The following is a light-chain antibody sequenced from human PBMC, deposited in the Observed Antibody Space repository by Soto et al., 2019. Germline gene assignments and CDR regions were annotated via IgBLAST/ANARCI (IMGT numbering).Light chain of an antibody. CDR3: SSYTSSSTLGV. J-gene: IGLJ1*01. CDR1: SSDVGGYNY. V-gene: IGLV2-14*01. CDR2: DVS. Sequence: SALPQPASVNGSPGQSITISCTGTSSDVGGYNYVSWYQQHPGKAPKLMIYDVSNRPSGVSNRFSGSKSGNTASLTISGLQAEDEADYYCSSYTSSSTLGVFGTGTKVTVL.